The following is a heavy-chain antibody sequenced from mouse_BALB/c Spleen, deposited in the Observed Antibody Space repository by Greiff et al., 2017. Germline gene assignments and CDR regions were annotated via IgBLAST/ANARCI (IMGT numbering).Heavy chain of an antibody. J-gene: IGHJ2*01. V-gene: IGHV1S81*02. D-gene: IGHD2-10*01. CDR1: GYTFTSYY. CDR2: INPSNGGT. Sequence: VQLQQSGADLVKPGASVKLSCKASGYTFTSYYMYWVKQRPGQGLEWIGEINPSNGGTNFNEKFKSKATLTVDKSSSTAYMQLSSLTSEDSAVYYCTRSAYYGNYVDYWGQGTTLTVSS. CDR3: TRSAYYGNYVDY.